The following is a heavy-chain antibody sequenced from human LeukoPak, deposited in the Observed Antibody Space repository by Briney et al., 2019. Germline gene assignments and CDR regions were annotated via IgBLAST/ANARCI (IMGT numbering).Heavy chain of an antibody. D-gene: IGHD1-26*01. V-gene: IGHV1-2*02. Sequence: ASVKVSCKASGYTFTGYYIHWVRQAPGQGLEWMGWINPNSGDTNYAQNFQGRVTMTRDTSISTAYMDLSRLKFDDTALYYCARVVGKTDWGRGTLVTVSS. CDR1: GYTFTGYY. CDR3: ARVVGKTD. J-gene: IGHJ4*02. CDR2: INPNSGDT.